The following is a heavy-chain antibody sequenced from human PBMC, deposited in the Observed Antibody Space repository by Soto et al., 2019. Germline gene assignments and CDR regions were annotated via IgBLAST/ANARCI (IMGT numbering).Heavy chain of an antibody. J-gene: IGHJ3*02. D-gene: IGHD2-8*01. CDR3: AKWRDIVLMVYAIPTGAFVI. CDR2: IYYSGST. CDR1: GGSISSSSYY. Sequence: SETLSLTCTVSGGSISSSSYYWGWIRQPPGKGLEWTGSIYYSGSTYYNPSLKSRVTISVDTSKNQFSLKLSSVTAADTAVYYCAKWRDIVLMVYAIPTGAFVIWCPGPMVTV. V-gene: IGHV4-39*01.